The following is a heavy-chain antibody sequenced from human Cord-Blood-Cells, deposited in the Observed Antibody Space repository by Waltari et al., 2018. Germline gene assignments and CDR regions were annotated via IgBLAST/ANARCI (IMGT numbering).Heavy chain of an antibody. D-gene: IGHD2-2*01. CDR1: GGSISSYY. V-gene: IGHV4-59*01. J-gene: IGHJ4*02. CDR3: ARSVVPAAKIDY. CDR2: IYYSGST. Sequence: QVQLQESGPGLVKPSETLSLTCTVSGGSISSYYWSWIRQPPGKGLEWIGYIYYSGSTNYNPSLRSRVTISVDTSKNQFSRKLSSVTAADTAVYYCARSVVPAAKIDYWGQGTLVTVSS.